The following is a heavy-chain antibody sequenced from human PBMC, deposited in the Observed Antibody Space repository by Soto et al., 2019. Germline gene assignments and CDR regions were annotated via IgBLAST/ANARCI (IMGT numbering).Heavy chain of an antibody. D-gene: IGHD5-18*01. CDR1: GFTFSSYA. V-gene: IGHV3-30-3*01. Sequence: QVQLVESGGGVVRPGRSLRLSCAASGFTFSSYAMHWVRQAPGKGLEWVAVISYDGSNKYYADSVKGRFTISRDNSKNTLYLQMNSLRAEDTAVYYCARDRSAQYSYGSWMRRPLGYWGQGTLVTVSS. J-gene: IGHJ4*02. CDR2: ISYDGSNK. CDR3: ARDRSAQYSYGSWMRRPLGY.